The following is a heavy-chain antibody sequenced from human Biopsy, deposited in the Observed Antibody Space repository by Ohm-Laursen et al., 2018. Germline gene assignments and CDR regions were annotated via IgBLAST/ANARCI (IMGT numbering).Heavy chain of an antibody. J-gene: IGHJ4*02. D-gene: IGHD4-23*01. V-gene: IGHV4-59*11. CDR1: GGSFTGHY. CDR2: ISHTGYT. CDR3: ARGSNDFGGLYFPR. Sequence: SETLSLTCTVSGGSFTGHYWTWIRQPPGKGLEWIGHISHTGYTSYKSSVKSRVTISLDTSRKHFSLRLSSLTAADTAVYYCARGSNDFGGLYFPRWGQGTLLTVSS.